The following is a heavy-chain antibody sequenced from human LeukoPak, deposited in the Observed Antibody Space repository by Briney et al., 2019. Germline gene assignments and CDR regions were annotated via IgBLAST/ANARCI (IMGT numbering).Heavy chain of an antibody. CDR3: VTKAWNSSSFF. D-gene: IGHD6-13*01. CDR2: IYSGGST. Sequence: GGSLRLSCAASGFTVSSNYMSWVRQAPGKGLEWVSVIYSGGSTYYADSVKGRFTISRGNSKNTLYLQMNSLRVEDTAVYYCVTKAWNSSSFFWGQGTLVTVSS. CDR1: GFTVSSNY. V-gene: IGHV3-53*01. J-gene: IGHJ4*02.